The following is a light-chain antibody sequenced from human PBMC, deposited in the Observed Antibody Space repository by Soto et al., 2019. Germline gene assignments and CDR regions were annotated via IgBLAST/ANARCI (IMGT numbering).Light chain of an antibody. V-gene: IGLV2-8*01. Sequence: QSVLTQPPSASGSPGQSVTISCTGTSSDVGAYKYVSWYQQYPGKAPKLMIYEVTKRPSGVPDRFSGSKSGNTASLTVSGLHAEDEADYYCTSYVGSDIWVFGGGTKLTV. CDR2: EVT. J-gene: IGLJ3*02. CDR1: SSDVGAYKY. CDR3: TSYVGSDIWV.